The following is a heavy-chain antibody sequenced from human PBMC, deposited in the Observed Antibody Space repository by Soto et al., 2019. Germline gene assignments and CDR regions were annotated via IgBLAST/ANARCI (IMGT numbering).Heavy chain of an antibody. V-gene: IGHV4-4*07. CDR1: GADINTYS. J-gene: IGHJ6*02. CDR2: IYTSASI. D-gene: IGHD6-19*01. CDR3: ARDREAGYNFYYGMDV. Sequence: ETLSLTCSVSGADINTYSWTWIRQPAGKGLEWIGRIYTSASINYNPSLRGRVTLSVDTSTNQVSLKLASVTAADTAVYYCARDREAGYNFYYGMDVWGQGTTVTVSS.